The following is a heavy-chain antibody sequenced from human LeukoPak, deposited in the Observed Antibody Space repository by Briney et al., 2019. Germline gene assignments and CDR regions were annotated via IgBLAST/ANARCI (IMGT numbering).Heavy chain of an antibody. J-gene: IGHJ6*03. Sequence: SQTLSLTCTVSGGSISSGSYYWSWIRQPAGKGLEWIGRIYTSGSTNYDPSLKSRVTISVDTSKNQISLKLTSVTAADTAVYYCARVAGDPIYYYYYMDVWGKGTTVTVSS. CDR3: ARVAGDPIYYYYYMDV. D-gene: IGHD7-27*01. CDR1: GGSISSGSYY. V-gene: IGHV4-61*02. CDR2: IYTSGST.